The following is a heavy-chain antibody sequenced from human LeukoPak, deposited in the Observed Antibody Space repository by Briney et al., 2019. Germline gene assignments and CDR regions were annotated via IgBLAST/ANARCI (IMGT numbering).Heavy chain of an antibody. CDR3: ASDPGYCSCGSCYSDAFDI. J-gene: IGHJ3*02. CDR1: GGSISSYY. D-gene: IGHD2-15*01. V-gene: IGHV4-59*01. Sequence: PSETLSLTCTVSGGSISSYYWSWIRQPPGKGLEWIGYIYYSGSTNYNPSLKSRVTISVDTSKSQFSLKLSSVTAADTAVYYCASDPGYCSCGSCYSDAFDIWGQGTMVTVSS. CDR2: IYYSGST.